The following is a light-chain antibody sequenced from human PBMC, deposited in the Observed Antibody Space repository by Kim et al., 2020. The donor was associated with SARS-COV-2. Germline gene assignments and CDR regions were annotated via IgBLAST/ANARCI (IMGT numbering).Light chain of an antibody. Sequence: APGKTATIACGRNNSGSKRVHWYQQKPGQAPVLVVYDDVDRPSGIPERFSGSNSGNTAALTISRVEAADEADYYCQVWDSSSDQVIFGGGTQLTVL. V-gene: IGLV3-21*03. CDR1: NSGSKR. J-gene: IGLJ2*01. CDR3: QVWDSSSDQVI. CDR2: DDV.